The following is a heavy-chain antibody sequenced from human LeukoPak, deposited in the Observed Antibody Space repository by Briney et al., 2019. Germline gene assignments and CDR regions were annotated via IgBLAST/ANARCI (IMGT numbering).Heavy chain of an antibody. V-gene: IGHV3-33*01. CDR1: GFTFSSYG. J-gene: IGHJ5*02. D-gene: IGHD2-2*01. Sequence: PGGSLRLSCAASGFTFSSYGMHWVRQAPGKGLEWVAVIWYDGSNKYYADSAKGRFTISRDNSKNTLYLQMNSLRAEDTAVYYCARDFTKYQLLWYHLNWFDPWGQGTLVTVSS. CDR2: IWYDGSNK. CDR3: ARDFTKYQLLWYHLNWFDP.